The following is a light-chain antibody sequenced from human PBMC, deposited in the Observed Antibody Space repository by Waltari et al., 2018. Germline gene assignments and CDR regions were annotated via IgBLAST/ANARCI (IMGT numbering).Light chain of an antibody. CDR2: DVS. J-gene: IGLJ3*02. CDR3: SSYTSSSTWV. Sequence: QSALTQPASVSESPGQSITISCTGTSSDVGGYNYVSWYQQHIGKAPKLMIYDVSKRPSGVSNRFSGSKSGNTASLTISGLRAEDEADYYCSSYTSSSTWVFGGGTKLTVL. CDR1: SSDVGGYNY. V-gene: IGLV2-14*01.